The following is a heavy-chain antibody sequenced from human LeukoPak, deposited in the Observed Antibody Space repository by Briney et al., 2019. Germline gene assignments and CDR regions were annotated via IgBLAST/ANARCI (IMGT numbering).Heavy chain of an antibody. CDR2: ISSSGSFM. Sequence: GGSLRLSCAASGFTFSGYNMNWVRQAPGKGLEWVSLISSSGSFMYYADSLKGRFTVSRDNAKNSLFLQKNSLRAEDTAVYYCARNYYDNTGYYRDAFDVWGQGTMVTVSS. CDR1: GFTFSGYN. D-gene: IGHD3-22*01. V-gene: IGHV3-21*01. J-gene: IGHJ3*01. CDR3: ARNYYDNTGYYRDAFDV.